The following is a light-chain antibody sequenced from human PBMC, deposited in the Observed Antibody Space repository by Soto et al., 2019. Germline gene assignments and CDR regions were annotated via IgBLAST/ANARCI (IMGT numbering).Light chain of an antibody. J-gene: IGKJ4*01. CDR3: QQSHTSPLT. V-gene: IGKV4-1*01. Sequence: DIVMTQSPDSLVVSLGERATINCKSSQTLLNTPNNKNNLAWYQQKPGQPPKLLIYWASTRESGVPDRFGGSGSGTDFTLIISSLQPEDVAFYYCQQSHTSPLTFGGGTRVEI. CDR2: WAS. CDR1: QTLLNTPNNKNN.